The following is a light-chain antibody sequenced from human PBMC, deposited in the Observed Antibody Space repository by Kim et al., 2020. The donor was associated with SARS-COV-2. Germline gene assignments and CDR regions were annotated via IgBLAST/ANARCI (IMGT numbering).Light chain of an antibody. CDR2: KYT. Sequence: PGGTVTLTCASRTGPVTSGHYPHWFPQKPGQSPKTLIYKYTNKHSWTPARFSGSLLGGKAALTPSGVQTEDEADYYCHLWHGDTWVFGGGTQLTVL. CDR3: HLWHGDTWV. V-gene: IGLV7-43*01. CDR1: TGPVTSGHY. J-gene: IGLJ3*02.